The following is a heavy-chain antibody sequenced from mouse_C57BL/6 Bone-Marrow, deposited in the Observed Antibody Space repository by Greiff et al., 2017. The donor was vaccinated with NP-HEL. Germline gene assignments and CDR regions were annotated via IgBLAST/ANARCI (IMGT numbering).Heavy chain of an antibody. V-gene: IGHV1-76*01. J-gene: IGHJ3*01. D-gene: IGHD2-1*01. Sequence: VQLQQSGAELVRPGASVKLSCKASGYTFTDYYINWVKQRPGQGLEWIARIYPGSGNTYYNEKFKGKATLTAEKSSSTAYMQLSSLTSEDSAVYFCARWNGNSAWFAYWGQGTLVTVSA. CDR3: ARWNGNSAWFAY. CDR2: IYPGSGNT. CDR1: GYTFTDYY.